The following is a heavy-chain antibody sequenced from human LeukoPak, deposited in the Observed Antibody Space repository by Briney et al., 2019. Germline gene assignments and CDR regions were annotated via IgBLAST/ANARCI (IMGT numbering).Heavy chain of an antibody. J-gene: IGHJ4*02. D-gene: IGHD6-13*01. CDR2: IYYSGST. V-gene: IGHV4-39*01. Sequence: PSETLSLTCTVSGGSISSSSYYWGWIRQPPGKGLEWIGSIYYSGSTYYNPSLKSRVTISVDTSKNQFSLKLSSATAADTAVYYCAKHGGGVSSWYRPPDYWGQGTLVTVSS. CDR1: GGSISSSSYY. CDR3: AKHGGGVSSWYRPPDY.